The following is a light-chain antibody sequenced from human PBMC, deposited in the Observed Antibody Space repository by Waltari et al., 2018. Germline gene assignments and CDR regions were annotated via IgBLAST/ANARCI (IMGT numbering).Light chain of an antibody. V-gene: IGLV2-23*01. CDR3: CSYAGSYTWV. Sequence: QSALTQPASVSGSPGQSITIPCTGTSSDVGTYNLVAWYQQYPGKAPKVMMYDDSSRPSGVSDRFSGSKSGNTASLTISGVQAEDEADYYCCSYAGSYTWVFGGGTKLTVL. CDR1: SSDVGTYNL. J-gene: IGLJ3*02. CDR2: DDS.